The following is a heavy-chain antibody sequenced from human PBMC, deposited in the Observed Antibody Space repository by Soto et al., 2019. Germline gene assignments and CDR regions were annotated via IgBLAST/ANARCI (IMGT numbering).Heavy chain of an antibody. J-gene: IGHJ4*02. V-gene: IGHV3-23*01. CDR3: ARWSYLDY. Sequence: PGGSLRLSCAASGFTFSSYVMSWVRQAPEKGLEWVSSISASGGTPYYGDSVTGRFIVSRDNSRDTLFLQMHSLRAEDTAIYYCARWSYLDYWGQGTRVTVSS. CDR1: GFTFSSYV. D-gene: IGHD3-3*01. CDR2: ISASGGTP.